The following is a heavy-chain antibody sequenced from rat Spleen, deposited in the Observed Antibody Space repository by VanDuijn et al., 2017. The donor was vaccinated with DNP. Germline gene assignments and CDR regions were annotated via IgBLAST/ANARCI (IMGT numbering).Heavy chain of an antibody. CDR2: ISYDGYIT. CDR3: ARHAYVYYGLLDY. Sequence: EVQLVESGGGLVQPGRSLKLSCAASGFIFNDYHMAWVRQAPKKGLEWVATISYDGYITYYRDSVKGRFTISRDDAKSTLYLQMDSLRSEDTASYYCARHAYVYYGLLDYWGQGVMVTVSS. J-gene: IGHJ2*01. D-gene: IGHD1-6*01. V-gene: IGHV5-7*01. CDR1: GFIFNDYH.